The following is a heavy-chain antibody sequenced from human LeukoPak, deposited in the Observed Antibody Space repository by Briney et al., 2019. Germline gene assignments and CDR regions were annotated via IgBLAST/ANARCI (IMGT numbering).Heavy chain of an antibody. V-gene: IGHV3-23*01. CDR3: VKDRGGSPFYGMDV. CDR1: GFTFSSYA. CDR2: ISGSGGAGT. D-gene: IGHD1-26*01. J-gene: IGHJ6*02. Sequence: GSLRPSCAASGFTFSSYAMSWVRQAPGKGLEWVSTISGSGGAGTYYADSVKGRFTISRDNSKNTLYLPMNSLRAEDTAVYYCVKDRGGSPFYGMDVWGQGTTVTVSS.